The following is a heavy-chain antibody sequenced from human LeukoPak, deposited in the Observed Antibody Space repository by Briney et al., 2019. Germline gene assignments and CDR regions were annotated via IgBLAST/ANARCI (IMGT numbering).Heavy chain of an antibody. CDR3: ARPPSYTTVTTFVRYHFDY. CDR1: GFTFSSYA. Sequence: GGSLRLSCAASGFTFSSYAMHWVRQAPGKGLEWVAIISYDGSNKYYADSVKGRFTISRDNSKNTLYLQMNSLRAEDTAVYYCARPPSYTTVTTFVRYHFDYWGQGTLVTVSS. J-gene: IGHJ4*02. V-gene: IGHV3-30-3*01. D-gene: IGHD4-17*01. CDR2: ISYDGSNK.